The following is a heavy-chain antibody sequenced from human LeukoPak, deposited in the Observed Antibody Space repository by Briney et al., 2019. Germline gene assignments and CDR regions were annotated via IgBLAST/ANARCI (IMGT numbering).Heavy chain of an antibody. J-gene: IGHJ4*02. CDR1: GGSFSGYY. Sequence: SETLSLTCAVYGGSFSGYYWSWIRQPPGKGLEWIGEINHSGSTNYNPSLKSRVTISVDTSKNQFSLRLNSVTAADTAIYYCARGSGWYYLWGQGTLVTVSS. CDR2: INHSGST. CDR3: ARGSGWYYL. V-gene: IGHV4-34*01. D-gene: IGHD6-19*01.